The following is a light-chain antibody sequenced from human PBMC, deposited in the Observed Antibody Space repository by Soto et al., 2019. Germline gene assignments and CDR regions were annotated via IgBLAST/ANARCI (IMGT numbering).Light chain of an antibody. CDR3: QQYGSSRWT. CDR2: GAS. CDR1: QSVSSSY. J-gene: IGKJ1*01. V-gene: IGKV3-20*01. Sequence: EIVLTQSPGTLSLSPGERATLSCRASQSVSSSYLAWYQQNSGQAPRLLIYGASSRAPGIPDRFGGSGSGTDFTFTISSLEPEDFAVYYCQQYGSSRWTFGQGTKVDIK.